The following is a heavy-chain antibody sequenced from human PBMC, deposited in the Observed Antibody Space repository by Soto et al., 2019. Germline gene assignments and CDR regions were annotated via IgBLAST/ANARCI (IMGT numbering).Heavy chain of an antibody. CDR1: GGSITSSSYY. V-gene: IGHV4-39*01. CDR2: IYYSGST. D-gene: IGHD3-10*01. J-gene: IGHJ4*02. Sequence: QLQLQEPGPGLVKPSETLSLTCTVSGGSITSSSYYWGWLRQPPGKGLEWIGSIYYSGSTYYNASIKSRVTISIDPSKSQCSPKLSCVAAADTAVYYCVTLWFGESPYWGKGPLATVSS. CDR3: VTLWFGESPY.